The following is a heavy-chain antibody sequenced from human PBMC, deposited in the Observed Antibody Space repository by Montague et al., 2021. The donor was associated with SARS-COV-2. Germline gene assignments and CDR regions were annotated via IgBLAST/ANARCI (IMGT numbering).Heavy chain of an antibody. V-gene: IGHV4-30-2*01. CDR2: IYHSGST. D-gene: IGHD3-10*01. CDR3: ARGSMVRGGKVYYGVDV. J-gene: IGHJ6*02. Sequence: TLSLTCAVSGGSISSGGYSWNWIRQPPGKGLEWIGYIYHSGSTXYNPSLKSRVTISLDSSKNQFSLNPTSVTAADTAVYYCARGSMVRGGKVYYGVDVWGQGTTVTVSS. CDR1: GGSISSGGYS.